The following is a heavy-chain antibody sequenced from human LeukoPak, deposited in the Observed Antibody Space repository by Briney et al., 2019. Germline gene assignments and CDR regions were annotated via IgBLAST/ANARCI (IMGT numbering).Heavy chain of an antibody. CDR2: IIPIFGTA. CDR1: GGTFSIYA. Sequence: SVKVSFTASGGTFSIYAISWVRQAPGQGLEWMGGIIPIFGTANYAQKFQGRVTITAAESTSTAYMELSSLRSEDTAVYYCARSAVSYSRGFWYYYYYMDVWGKGTTVTISS. CDR3: ARSAVSYSRGFWYYYYYMDV. J-gene: IGHJ6*03. V-gene: IGHV1-69*13. D-gene: IGHD6-13*01.